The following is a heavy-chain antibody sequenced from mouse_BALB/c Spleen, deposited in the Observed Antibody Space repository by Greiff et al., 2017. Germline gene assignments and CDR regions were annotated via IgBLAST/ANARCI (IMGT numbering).Heavy chain of an antibody. CDR3: ARQGYGNYHYYAMDY. J-gene: IGHJ4*01. CDR2: INSNGGST. CDR1: GFTFSSYY. D-gene: IGHD2-10*02. Sequence: VQLKESGGGLVKLGGSLKLSCAASGFTFSSYYMSWVRQTPEKRLELVAAINSNGGSTYYPDTVKGRFTISRDNAKNTLYLQMSSLKSEDTALYYCARQGYGNYHYYAMDYWGQGTSVTVSS. V-gene: IGHV5-6-2*01.